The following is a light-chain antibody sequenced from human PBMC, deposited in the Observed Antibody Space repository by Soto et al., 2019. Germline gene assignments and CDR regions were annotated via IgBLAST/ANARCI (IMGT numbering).Light chain of an antibody. J-gene: IGKJ4*01. V-gene: IGKV1-6*01. CDR2: GAS. CDR3: QQYTSYLVT. Sequence: AIQMTQSPSSLSASVGDRVTMTCRASQGIKNDLGWYQQRPGKAPRLLIYGASTLYSGVPSRFSATGSGIDFTLTINSLQPEDFATYYCQQYTSYLVTFGGGTKVEIK. CDR1: QGIKND.